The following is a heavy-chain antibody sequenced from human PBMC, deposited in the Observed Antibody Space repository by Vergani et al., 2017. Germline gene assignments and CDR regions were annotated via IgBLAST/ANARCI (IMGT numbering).Heavy chain of an antibody. CDR1: GGTFSSYA. Sequence: QVQLVQSGAEVKKPGSSVKVSCKASGGTFSSYAISWVRQAPGQGLEWMGGIIPIFGTANYAQKFQGRVTITADESTSTAYMELSSLRSEDTAVYYCARDTAYCGGDCYSEWWFDPWGQGTLVTVSS. CDR3: ARDTAYCGGDCYSEWWFDP. D-gene: IGHD2-21*01. V-gene: IGHV1-69*01. J-gene: IGHJ5*02. CDR2: IIPIFGTA.